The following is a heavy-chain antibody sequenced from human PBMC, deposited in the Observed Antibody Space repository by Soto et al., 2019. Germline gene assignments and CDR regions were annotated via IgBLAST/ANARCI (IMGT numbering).Heavy chain of an antibody. CDR2: IYWDDDK. CDR3: APDAPYYDILAGYYTPDAFDI. Sequence: QITLKESGPTLVKPTQTLTLTCTFSGFSLSTSGVGVGWIRQPPGKALEWLALIYWDDDKRYSPSLKSRLTSTKVTSNXXAXLXXTNRDPVDTATYYCAPDAPYYDILAGYYTPDAFDIWGQGTMVTVSS. J-gene: IGHJ3*02. D-gene: IGHD3-9*01. V-gene: IGHV2-5*02. CDR1: GFSLSTSGVG.